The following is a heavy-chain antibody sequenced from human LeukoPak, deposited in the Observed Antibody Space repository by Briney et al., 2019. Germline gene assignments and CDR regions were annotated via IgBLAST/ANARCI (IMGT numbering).Heavy chain of an antibody. J-gene: IGHJ3*02. Sequence: GGPLTLLCAACGLLFDDYGMLWVRQAPGKGLECVSGITWNCVTTGYADSVKCRFTISRDNAKKFLHLQMTSLRVEDTALYYCAKDCTGDIVDDAIDIWGQGTMVTVFS. CDR3: AKDCTGDIVDDAIDI. D-gene: IGHD2-21*01. CDR1: GLLFDDYG. V-gene: IGHV3-9*01. CDR2: ITWNCVTT.